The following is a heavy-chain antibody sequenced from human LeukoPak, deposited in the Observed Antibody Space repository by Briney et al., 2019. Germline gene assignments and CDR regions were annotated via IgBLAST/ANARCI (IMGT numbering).Heavy chain of an antibody. D-gene: IGHD1-26*01. J-gene: IGHJ2*01. CDR3: ARFIQSGHEGWYFDL. CDR2: IYHSGST. CDR1: GGSISSGGYS. Sequence: SETLSLTCTVSGGSISSGGYSWSWIRQPPGKGLEWIGYIYHSGSTYYNPSLKSRVTISVDRSKNQFSLKLSPVTAADTAVYYCARFIQSGHEGWYFDLWGRGTLVTVSS. V-gene: IGHV4-30-2*01.